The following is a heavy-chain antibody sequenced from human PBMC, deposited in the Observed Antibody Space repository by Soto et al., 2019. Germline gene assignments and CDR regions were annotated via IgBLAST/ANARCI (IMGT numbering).Heavy chain of an antibody. Sequence: QVQLVQSGAEVKKPGSSVKVSCKASGGTFSSYGISWVRQAPGQGLEWMGGTIPIFGTANSAQKFQGRVTITADKYTSTAYMELSSLRSEDTAVYYLARSRAVAAESFDYWGQGTLVTVSA. CDR2: TIPIFGTA. D-gene: IGHD6-19*01. CDR1: GGTFSSYG. V-gene: IGHV1-69*06. J-gene: IGHJ4*02. CDR3: ARSRAVAAESFDY.